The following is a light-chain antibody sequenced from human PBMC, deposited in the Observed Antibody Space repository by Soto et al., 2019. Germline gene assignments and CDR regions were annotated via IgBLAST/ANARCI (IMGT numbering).Light chain of an antibody. CDR1: DSNIGAGYD. CDR2: SNY. J-gene: IGLJ3*02. CDR3: KSYDTRLGDWV. Sequence: QSVLTQPPSVSGAPGQTVTISCSGSDSNIGAGYDLHWYQQVPGTAPKLLIHSNYLRASGVPDRFSASKSVTSASLAIIGLQAADEAESYCKSYDTRLGDWVFGGGTKVTVL. V-gene: IGLV1-40*01.